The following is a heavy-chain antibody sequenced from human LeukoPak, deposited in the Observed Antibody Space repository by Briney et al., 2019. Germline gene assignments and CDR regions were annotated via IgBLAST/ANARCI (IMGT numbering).Heavy chain of an antibody. J-gene: IGHJ4*02. CDR3: ARGRTKYSSGPLLH. V-gene: IGHV4-30-2*01. Sequence: SETLSLTCAVSGGSISSGGYSWSWIRQPPGKGLEWIGYIYHSGSTYYNPSLKSRVTISVDTSKNQFSLKLSSVTAADTAVYYCARGRTKYSSGPLLHWGQGTLVTVSS. CDR1: GGSISSGGYS. D-gene: IGHD6-19*01. CDR2: IYHSGST.